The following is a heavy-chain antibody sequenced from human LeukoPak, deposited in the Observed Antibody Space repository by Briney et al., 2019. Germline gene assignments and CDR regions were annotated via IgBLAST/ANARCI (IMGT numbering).Heavy chain of an antibody. J-gene: IGHJ4*02. Sequence: GGSLRLSCAASGFTFSSYAMSWVRQAPGKGLEWVSAISGGGGSTYYADSVKGRFTISRDNSKNTLYLQMNSLRAEDTAVYYCAKDHDFWSGYYLFDYWGQGTLVTVSS. CDR3: AKDHDFWSGYYLFDY. CDR1: GFTFSSYA. V-gene: IGHV3-23*01. D-gene: IGHD3-3*01. CDR2: ISGGGGST.